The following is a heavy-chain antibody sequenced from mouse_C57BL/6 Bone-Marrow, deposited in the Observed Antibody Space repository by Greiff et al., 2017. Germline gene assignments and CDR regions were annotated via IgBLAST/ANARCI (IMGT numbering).Heavy chain of an antibody. J-gene: IGHJ4*01. CDR2: IYYSGTI. V-gene: IGHV3-5*01. CDR3: ARMCVWDYDYEFYARDY. CDR1: GISITTGNYR. D-gene: IGHD2-4*01. Sequence: EVKLQESGPGLVKPSQTVFLTCTVTGISITTGNYRWSWIRKFPGNKLEWIGYIYYSGTITYNPSLTSRTTITRDTPKNQFFLEMNSLTAEDTATYYCARMCVWDYDYEFYARDYWGQGTSVTVSS.